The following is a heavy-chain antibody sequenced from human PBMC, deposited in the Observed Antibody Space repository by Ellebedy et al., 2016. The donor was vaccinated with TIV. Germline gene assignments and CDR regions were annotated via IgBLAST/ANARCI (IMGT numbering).Heavy chain of an antibody. Sequence: GGSLRLSCAASGFTSSDYYMSWIRQAPGKGLEWVSYISSSGSTIYYADSVKGRFTISRDKAKNSLYLQMNSLRAEDTAVYYCARDSMTWLQSLAYFDYWGQGTTVTVSS. V-gene: IGHV3-11*04. D-gene: IGHD3-22*01. J-gene: IGHJ4*03. CDR2: ISSSGSTI. CDR1: GFTSSDYY. CDR3: ARDSMTWLQSLAYFDY.